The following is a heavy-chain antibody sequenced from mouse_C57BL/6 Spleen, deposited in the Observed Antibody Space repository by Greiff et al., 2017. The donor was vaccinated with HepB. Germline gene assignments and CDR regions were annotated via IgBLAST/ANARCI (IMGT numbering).Heavy chain of an antibody. D-gene: IGHD3-2*02. CDR3: TREPPDSSDYYAMDY. J-gene: IGHJ4*01. Sequence: EVKLMESGEGLVKPGGSLKLSCAASGFTFSSYAMSWVRQTPEKRLEWVAYISSGGDYIYYADTVKGRFTFSRDNARNTLYLQMSSLKSEDTAMYYCTREPPDSSDYYAMDYWGQGTSVTVSS. CDR2: ISSGGDYI. V-gene: IGHV5-9-1*02. CDR1: GFTFSSYA.